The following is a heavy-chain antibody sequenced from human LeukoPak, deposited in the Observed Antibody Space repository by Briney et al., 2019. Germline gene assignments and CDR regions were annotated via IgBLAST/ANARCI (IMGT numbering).Heavy chain of an antibody. Sequence: GGSLRLSCAASGFTFSSYAMHWVRQAPGKGLEWVAVISYDGSNKYYADSVKGRFTISRDNSKNTLYLQMNSLRAEDTAVYYCARDTNGYSYGYCFGYWGQGTLVTVS. CDR3: ARDTNGYSYGYCFGY. D-gene: IGHD5-18*01. CDR1: GFTFSSYA. V-gene: IGHV3-30-3*01. J-gene: IGHJ4*02. CDR2: ISYDGSNK.